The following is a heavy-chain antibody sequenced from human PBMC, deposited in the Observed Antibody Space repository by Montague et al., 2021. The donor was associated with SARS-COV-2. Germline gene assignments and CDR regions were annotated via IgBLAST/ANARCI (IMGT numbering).Heavy chain of an antibody. CDR1: GGSISSSNW. J-gene: IGHJ4*02. D-gene: IGHD6-6*01. V-gene: IGHV4-4*02. CDR2: INHSGST. Sequence: SETLSLTCAVSGGSISSSNWWSWVRQPPGKGLEWIGEINHSGSTNYNPSLKSRVTISVDKSKNQFSLKLSSVTAADTAVYYCARMALASSSSDFDYWGQGTLATVSS. CDR3: ARMALASSSSDFDY.